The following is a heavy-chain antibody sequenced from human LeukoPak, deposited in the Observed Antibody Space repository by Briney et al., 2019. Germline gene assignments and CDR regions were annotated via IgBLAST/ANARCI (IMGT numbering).Heavy chain of an antibody. CDR2: ISSSSSYT. Sequence: GGSLRLSCAASGFTFSDYYMSWIRQAPGKGLEWVSYISSSSSYTNYADSVKGRFTISRDNSKNTLYLQMNSLRAEDTAVYYCARYRQQLADAFDIWGQGTMVTVSS. J-gene: IGHJ3*02. CDR3: ARYRQQLADAFDI. D-gene: IGHD6-13*01. V-gene: IGHV3-11*03. CDR1: GFTFSDYY.